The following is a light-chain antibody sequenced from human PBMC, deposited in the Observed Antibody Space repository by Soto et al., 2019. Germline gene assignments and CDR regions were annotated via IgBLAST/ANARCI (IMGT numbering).Light chain of an antibody. J-gene: IGKJ4*01. V-gene: IGKV2-40*01. CDR2: TVS. CDR1: QSLLDSDDGIND. Sequence: DFVMTQSPVSLSVTPGEPAAISCRASQSLLDSDDGINDLDWFLRKPGQSLQLLIYTVSYRASGVPDRFSGSGSGTDFTLKISRVEAEDVGVYYCMQRIRFPLTFGGGTKVEIK. CDR3: MQRIRFPLT.